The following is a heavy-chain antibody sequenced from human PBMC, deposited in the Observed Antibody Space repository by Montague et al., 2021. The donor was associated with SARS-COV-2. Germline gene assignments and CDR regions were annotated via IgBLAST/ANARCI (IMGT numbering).Heavy chain of an antibody. V-gene: IGHV4-39*01. J-gene: IGHJ4*02. CDR3: VATENGNWYYFDY. D-gene: IGHD6-13*01. Sequence: SETLSLTCSVSGGSFSSGSSYWGWLRQPPGKGLEWIGDLHYAGSAYYXXXLRSRVTISADTSKNQFSLKLNSVTAADTAVYYCVATENGNWYYFDYWGQGTLVTVSS. CDR1: GGSFSSGSSY. CDR2: LHYAGSA.